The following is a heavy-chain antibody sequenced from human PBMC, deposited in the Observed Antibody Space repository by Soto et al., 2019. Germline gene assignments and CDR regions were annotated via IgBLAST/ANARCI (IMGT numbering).Heavy chain of an antibody. CDR3: AKAPSITIFGVVIRPVAFDI. J-gene: IGHJ3*02. V-gene: IGHV3-9*01. D-gene: IGHD3-3*01. Sequence: PGGSLRLSCAASGFTFDDYAMHWVRQAPGKGLEWVSGISWNSGSIGYADSVKGRFTISRDNAKNSLYLQMNSLRAEDTALYYCAKAPSITIFGVVIRPVAFDIWGQGTMVTVSS. CDR1: GFTFDDYA. CDR2: ISWNSGSI.